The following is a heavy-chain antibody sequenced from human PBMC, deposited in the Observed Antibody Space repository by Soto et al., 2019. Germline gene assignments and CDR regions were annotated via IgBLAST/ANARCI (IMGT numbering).Heavy chain of an antibody. CDR2: IYPGDSDT. CDR1: GYSFTSYW. J-gene: IGHJ4*02. V-gene: IGHV5-51*01. CDR3: ERPVPEGMATLYFDY. D-gene: IGHD5-12*01. Sequence: GESLKISCKGSGYSFTSYWIGWVRQMPGKGLEWMGIIYPGDSDTRYSPSFQGQVTISADKSISTAYLQWSSLKASDTAMYYCERPVPEGMATLYFDYWGQGTLVTVSS.